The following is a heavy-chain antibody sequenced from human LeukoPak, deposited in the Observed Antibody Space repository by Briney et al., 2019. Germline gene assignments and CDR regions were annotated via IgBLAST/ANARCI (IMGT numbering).Heavy chain of an antibody. CDR3: ARGMGRNTFADFAF. CDR2: ISPYNGNT. V-gene: IGHV1-18*01. J-gene: IGHJ4*02. Sequence: ASVKVSCKASGYTFPTYGISWVRQAPGQGLEWMGWISPYNGNTNYAQKFQGRVTMTTDTSTSTAYMELRSLRSDDTAVYYCARGMGRNTFADFAFWGQGPWSPSPQ. D-gene: IGHD1-26*01. CDR1: GYTFPTYG.